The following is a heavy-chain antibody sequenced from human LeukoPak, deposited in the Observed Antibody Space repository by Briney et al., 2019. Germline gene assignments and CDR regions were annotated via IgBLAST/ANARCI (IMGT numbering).Heavy chain of an antibody. CDR1: GYTFTSYG. Sequence: ASVKVSCKASGYTFTSYGISWVRQAPGQGLEWMGWISAYNGNTNYAQKLQGRVTMTTDTSTSTAYMELRSLRSDDTAVYYCARDPIPGYSYAEGDWFDPWGQGTLVTVSS. J-gene: IGHJ5*02. CDR3: ARDPIPGYSYAEGDWFDP. D-gene: IGHD5-18*01. V-gene: IGHV1-18*01. CDR2: ISAYNGNT.